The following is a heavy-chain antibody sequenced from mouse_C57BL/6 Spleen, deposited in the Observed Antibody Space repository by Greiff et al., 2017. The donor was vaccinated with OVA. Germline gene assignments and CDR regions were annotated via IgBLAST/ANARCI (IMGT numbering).Heavy chain of an antibody. V-gene: IGHV1-9*01. CDR1: GYTFTGYW. J-gene: IGHJ3*01. D-gene: IGHD1-1*01. CDR2: ILPGSGST. Sequence: VKLMESGAELMKPGASVKLSCKATGYTFTGYWIEWVKQRPGHGLEWIGEILPGSGSTNYNEKFKGKATFTADTSSNTAYMQLSSLTTEDSAIYCCARAHYYGSSYGTWFAYWGQGTLVTVSA. CDR3: ARAHYYGSSYGTWFAY.